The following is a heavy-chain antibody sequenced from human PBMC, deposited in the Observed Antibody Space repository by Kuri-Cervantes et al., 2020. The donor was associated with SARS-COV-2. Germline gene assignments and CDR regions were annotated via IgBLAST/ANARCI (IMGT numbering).Heavy chain of an antibody. V-gene: IGHV3-23*01. CDR2: ISGSGGST. CDR3: AKDQGDSYGISYFDY. J-gene: IGHJ4*02. D-gene: IGHD5-18*01. CDR1: GFTFSSYA. Sequence: GESLKISCAASGFTFSSYAMSWVRQAPGKGLEWVSAISGSGGSTYYADSVKGRFTISRDNSKNTLYLQMNSLRAEDTAVYYCAKDQGDSYGISYFDYWGQGTLGTVSS.